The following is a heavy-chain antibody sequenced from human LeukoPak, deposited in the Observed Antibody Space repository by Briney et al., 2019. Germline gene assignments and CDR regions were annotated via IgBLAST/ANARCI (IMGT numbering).Heavy chain of an antibody. D-gene: IGHD3-9*01. CDR1: GDSMTDYF. V-gene: IGHV4-59*01. Sequence: PSETLSLTCTVSGDSMTDYFWSWIRQPPGKGLEYIGDVFYTGSTKYNPSLKSRVSISVDTSKKQFSLNLRSVTAADTAVYYCARDGGPLYHTGTGYYRAFGIWGPGTMVAVSP. J-gene: IGHJ3*02. CDR3: ARDGGPLYHTGTGYYRAFGI. CDR2: VFYTGST.